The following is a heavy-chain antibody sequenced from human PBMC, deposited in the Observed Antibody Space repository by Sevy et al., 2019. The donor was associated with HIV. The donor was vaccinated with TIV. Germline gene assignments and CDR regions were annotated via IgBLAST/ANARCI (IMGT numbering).Heavy chain of an antibody. J-gene: IGHJ6*02. Sequence: GGSLRLSCEASGFTFSSYWMHWVRQSPGKGLVWVSRISSDGSPTNYADSVKGRFTISRGNAKNTLYLQMNSLRAEDTALYYCARGYSYGYGMDVWGQGTTVTVSS. CDR2: ISSDGSPT. D-gene: IGHD5-18*01. CDR1: GFTFSSYW. V-gene: IGHV3-74*01. CDR3: ARGYSYGYGMDV.